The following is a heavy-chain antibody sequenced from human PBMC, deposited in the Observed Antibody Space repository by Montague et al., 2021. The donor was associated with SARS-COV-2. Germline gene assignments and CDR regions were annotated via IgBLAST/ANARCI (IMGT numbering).Heavy chain of an antibody. D-gene: IGHD4-11*01. J-gene: IGHJ6*02. CDR2: IYHSGST. V-gene: IGHV4-38-2*02. Sequence: SETLSLTCTVAGHSIIGGYSCGWIRQPPGLRLAMNGIIYHSGSTYYNPSLKSRVTISVDTSKNQFSLQLSSVTAADTAVYYCAVNSNYYYYYGMDVWGQGTTVTVSS. CDR1: GHSIIGGYS. CDR3: AVNSNYYYYYGMDV.